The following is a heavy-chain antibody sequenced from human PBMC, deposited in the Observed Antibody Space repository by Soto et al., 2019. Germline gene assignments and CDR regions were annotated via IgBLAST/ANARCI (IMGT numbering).Heavy chain of an antibody. CDR3: AHRATMTIFGLIIDNGIWFDP. V-gene: IGHV2-5*02. D-gene: IGHD3-3*01. J-gene: IGHJ5*02. CDR1: GFSLSTSGAA. CDR2: IYWDGDK. Sequence: QINLIESGPTLVKPTQTLTLTCTFSGFSLSTSGAAVGWVRQPPGRALEWLALIYWDGDKRYNASLRNRLTITKDTSMNQVVVTLTNVDPADTATYYCAHRATMTIFGLIIDNGIWFDPWGQGTRVIVSS.